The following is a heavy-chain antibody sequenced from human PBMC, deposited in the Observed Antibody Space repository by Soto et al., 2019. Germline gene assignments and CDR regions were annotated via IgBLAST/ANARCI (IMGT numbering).Heavy chain of an antibody. CDR3: ARDSRPRDGYNEFDY. D-gene: IGHD5-12*01. V-gene: IGHV1-18*04. CDR1: GYTFTSYG. Sequence: ASVKVSCKASGYTFTSYGISWVRQAPGQGLEWMGWISAYNGNTNYAQKLQGRVTMTTDTSTSTAYMELRSLRSEDTAVYYCARDSRPRDGYNEFDYWGQGTLVTVSS. J-gene: IGHJ4*02. CDR2: ISAYNGNT.